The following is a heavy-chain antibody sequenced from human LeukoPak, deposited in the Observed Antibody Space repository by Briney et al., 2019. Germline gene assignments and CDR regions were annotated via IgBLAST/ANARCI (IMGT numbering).Heavy chain of an antibody. CDR1: GFTFSSYG. CDR2: ISFDGSNE. CDR3: AKVSYSGYDPDNDAFDI. D-gene: IGHD5-12*01. V-gene: IGHV3-30*18. Sequence: GGSLRLSCAASGFTFSSYGIHWVRQAPGKGLEWVALISFDGSNEYYADSVKGRFTISRDNSQNTLYLQMNSLRPEDTAVYYCAKVSYSGYDPDNDAFDIWGQGTMVTVSS. J-gene: IGHJ3*02.